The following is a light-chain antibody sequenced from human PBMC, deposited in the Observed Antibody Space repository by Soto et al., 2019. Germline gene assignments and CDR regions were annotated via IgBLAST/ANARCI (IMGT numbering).Light chain of an antibody. CDR3: QQYDNLPP. CDR1: QDISNY. V-gene: IGKV1-33*01. CDR2: DAS. Sequence: DIQMTPSPSSLSASVGPRVTITCQARQDISNYLNWYQQQPGNAPKLLIYDASNLETGVPSRFSGSGSGTDFTFTISSLQPEDIATYYCQQYDNLPPFGPGTKVDIK. J-gene: IGKJ3*01.